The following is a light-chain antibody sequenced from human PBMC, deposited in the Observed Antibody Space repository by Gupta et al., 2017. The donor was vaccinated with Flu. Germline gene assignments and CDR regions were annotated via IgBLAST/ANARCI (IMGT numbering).Light chain of an antibody. V-gene: IGKV1-5*03. CDR2: RAS. Sequence: DIQLPPSPSPLSVSVGDSVTFTSRASQNIFTWLAWNQQKPGKAPKLLIYRASSLETGVPSRFSGSGSGTEFTLTISSLQPDDFATYYCQQYNTYSITFGQGTRLEIK. CDR1: QNIFTW. J-gene: IGKJ5*01. CDR3: QQYNTYSIT.